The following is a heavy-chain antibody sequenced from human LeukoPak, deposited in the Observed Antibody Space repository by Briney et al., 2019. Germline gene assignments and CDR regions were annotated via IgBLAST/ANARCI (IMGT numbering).Heavy chain of an antibody. Sequence: SVKVSCKASGGTFSSYATSWVRQAPGQGLEWMGGIIPIFGTANYAQKFQGRVTITADESTSTAYMELSSLRSEDTAVYYCARAGGPYYYDSSGYPYYFDYWGQGTLVTVSS. CDR3: ARAGGPYYYDSSGYPYYFDY. CDR2: IIPIFGTA. D-gene: IGHD3-22*01. J-gene: IGHJ4*02. CDR1: GGTFSSYA. V-gene: IGHV1-69*13.